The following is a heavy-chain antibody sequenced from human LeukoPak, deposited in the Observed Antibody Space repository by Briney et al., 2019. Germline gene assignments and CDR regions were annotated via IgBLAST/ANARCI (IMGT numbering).Heavy chain of an antibody. J-gene: IGHJ6*02. Sequence: SETLSLTCAVYGGSFSGYYWSWIRQPPGKGLEWIGEINHSGSTNYNPSLKSRVTISVDTSKNQFSLKLSSVTAADTVVYYCASRKGYDFWSGYYLHGMDVWGQGTTATVSS. CDR2: INHSGST. V-gene: IGHV4-34*01. D-gene: IGHD3-3*01. CDR1: GGSFSGYY. CDR3: ASRKGYDFWSGYYLHGMDV.